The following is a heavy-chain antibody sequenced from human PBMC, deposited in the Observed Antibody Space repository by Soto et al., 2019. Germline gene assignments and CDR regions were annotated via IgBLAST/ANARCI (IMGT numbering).Heavy chain of an antibody. J-gene: IGHJ4*02. D-gene: IGHD3-22*01. CDR3: AKEQLAMTVVVADYFDS. CDR1: GFTFSTYG. Sequence: QVQLVESGGGVVQPGKSLRLSCAASGFTFSTYGIHWVRQAPVKGLEWVALISYDGGSKYYGDSVKGRFIISRDTSHNTVSLQMNSLRADDTAVYFCAKEQLAMTVVVADYFDSWGQGTLVTVSS. V-gene: IGHV3-30*18. CDR2: ISYDGGSK.